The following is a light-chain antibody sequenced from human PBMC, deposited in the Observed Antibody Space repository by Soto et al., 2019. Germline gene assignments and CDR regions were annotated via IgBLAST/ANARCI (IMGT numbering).Light chain of an antibody. Sequence: QSVLTQPPSVSGAPGQRVTISCTGSSSNIGAGYDVHWYQQLPGRAPKLLIYGNTNRPSGVPDRFSYTKSGTSASLAITGLQAEDEADYYCLSFDSSLSVVFGGGTKLTVL. CDR1: SSNIGAGYD. V-gene: IGLV1-40*01. CDR3: LSFDSSLSVV. J-gene: IGLJ2*01. CDR2: GNT.